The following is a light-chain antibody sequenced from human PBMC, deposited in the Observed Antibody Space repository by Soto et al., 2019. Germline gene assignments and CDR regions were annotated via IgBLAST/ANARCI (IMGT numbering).Light chain of an antibody. J-gene: IGKJ4*01. CDR3: LQGVQTPLT. CDR2: LGS. Sequence: DIVMTQSPLSLPVTPGEPASISCRSSQSLLYSNGYNYLDWYLQKPGQSPQLLDYLGSNRASGVHDSFRGSRSGTDFTVKISRVEGEDVGVYDCLQGVQTPLTFSGGTKVVIK. CDR1: QSLLYSNGYNY. V-gene: IGKV2-28*01.